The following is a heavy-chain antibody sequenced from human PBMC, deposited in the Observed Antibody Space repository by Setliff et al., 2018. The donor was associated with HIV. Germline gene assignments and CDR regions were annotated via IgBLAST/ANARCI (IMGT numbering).Heavy chain of an antibody. Sequence: ASVKVSCKASGYTFTRNAMHWVRQAPGQRLEWMGWINTVNGNTKYSQKFQGRVTITRDTSASTAYMELSSLRSEDTAVYYCARGKGVYYGSGLNWFDPWGQGTLVTVSS. CDR1: GYTFTRNA. CDR3: ARGKGVYYGSGLNWFDP. J-gene: IGHJ5*02. V-gene: IGHV1-3*04. D-gene: IGHD3-10*01. CDR2: INTVNGNT.